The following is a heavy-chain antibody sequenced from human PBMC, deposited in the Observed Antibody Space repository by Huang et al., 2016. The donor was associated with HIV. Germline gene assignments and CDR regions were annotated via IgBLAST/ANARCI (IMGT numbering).Heavy chain of an antibody. D-gene: IGHD5-12*01. CDR1: RFTFSNYA. Sequence: QVQLVESGGGVVQPGGSLRLSCAASRFTFSNYAVPWVRQAPGKGLEWVAVISYDGSNKDYADSVKGRFTISRDNSKNTLYLQMNSLRAEDTAVYYCARDLWLRDLYYYYYMDVWGKGTTVTVSS. V-gene: IGHV3-30-3*01. CDR2: ISYDGSNK. J-gene: IGHJ6*03. CDR3: ARDLWLRDLYYYYYMDV.